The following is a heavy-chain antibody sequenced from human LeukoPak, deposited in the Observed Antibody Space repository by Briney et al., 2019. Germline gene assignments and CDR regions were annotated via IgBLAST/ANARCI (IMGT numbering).Heavy chain of an antibody. V-gene: IGHV4-38-2*01. Sequence: PSETLSLTCAVSGYSISSGYYWGWIRQPPGKGLEWIGGIYHSGSTYYNPSLKSRVTISVDTSKNQFSLKLSSVTAADTAVYYCARSPLSSTSLQYYFDYWGQGTLVTVSS. D-gene: IGHD2-2*01. J-gene: IGHJ4*02. CDR2: IYHSGST. CDR1: GYSISSGYY. CDR3: ARSPLSSTSLQYYFDY.